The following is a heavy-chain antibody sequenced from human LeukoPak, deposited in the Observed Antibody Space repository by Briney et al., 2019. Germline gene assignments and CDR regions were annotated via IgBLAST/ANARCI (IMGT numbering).Heavy chain of an antibody. CDR2: IKRDGSEK. D-gene: IGHD6-13*01. CDR3: TRAGLAAAGDY. J-gene: IGHJ4*02. Sequence: GGSLRLSCVASGFTFSSYWMTWVRQAPGKGLEWVANIKRDGSEKYYVDSVKGRFTISRDNAKNSLYLQMNSLRAEDTAVCYCTRAGLAAAGDYWGQGTLVTVSS. V-gene: IGHV3-7*05. CDR1: GFTFSSYW.